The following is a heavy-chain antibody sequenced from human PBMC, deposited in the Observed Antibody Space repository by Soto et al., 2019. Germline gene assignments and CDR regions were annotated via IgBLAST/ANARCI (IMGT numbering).Heavy chain of an antibody. D-gene: IGHD1-26*01. V-gene: IGHV4-61*08. Sequence: QVQLQESGPGLVKPSETLSLTCRVSGDSVSSGAYYWSWIRQPPGKGLEWIGYVYYSGSTSYNPSLETGVTISVDTSKNQFSLKLTSVTPADTAIYYCARVKRSTSRLDPWGQGTLVTVSS. CDR1: GDSVSSGAYY. CDR3: ARVKRSTSRLDP. CDR2: VYYSGST. J-gene: IGHJ5*02.